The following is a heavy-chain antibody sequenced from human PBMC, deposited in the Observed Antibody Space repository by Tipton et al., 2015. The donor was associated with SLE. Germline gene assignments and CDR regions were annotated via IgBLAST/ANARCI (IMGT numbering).Heavy chain of an antibody. J-gene: IGHJ4*02. D-gene: IGHD4-23*01. CDR1: GNNFTSYW. Sequence: QLVQSGAEVKKPGESLRISCKGSGNNFTSYWINWMRQMPGKGLEWMGRIDPSDSYTTYSPSFQGHVTISADKSISTAHLQWSSLKASDSAVYYCARVRDYGGNSGYFDYWGQGTLVTVSS. CDR3: ARVRDYGGNSGYFDY. CDR2: IDPSDSYT. V-gene: IGHV5-10-1*01.